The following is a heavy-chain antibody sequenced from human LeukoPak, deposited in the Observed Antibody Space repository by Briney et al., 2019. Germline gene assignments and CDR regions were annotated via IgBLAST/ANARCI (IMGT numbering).Heavy chain of an antibody. J-gene: IGHJ4*02. V-gene: IGHV3-23*01. CDR1: GFNFSNFA. Sequence: GGSLRLSCAASGFNFSNFAMSWVRQAPGKGLEWLSAMTGPADTTYYAESVKGRFTISRDYSKSMVFLQMNSLRVEDTAIYYCAKGAEIDHWGQGTLVTVSS. CDR2: MTGPADTT. CDR3: AKGAEIDH.